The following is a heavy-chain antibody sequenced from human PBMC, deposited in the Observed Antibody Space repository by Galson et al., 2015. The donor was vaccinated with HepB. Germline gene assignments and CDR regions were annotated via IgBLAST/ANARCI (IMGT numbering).Heavy chain of an antibody. CDR3: TRSGRFGVSAADHGLF. D-gene: IGHD6-13*01. CDR2: INVGNGDT. J-gene: IGHJ4*02. V-gene: IGHV1-3*01. CDR1: GYTFTMHA. Sequence: SVKVSCKASGYTFTMHAMHWVRQAPGQRPEWMGWINVGNGDTKYSRKFQGRVTITRDTSANTVYVELANLKFEDTAVYYCTRSGRFGVSAADHGLFWGQGTLVTVSS.